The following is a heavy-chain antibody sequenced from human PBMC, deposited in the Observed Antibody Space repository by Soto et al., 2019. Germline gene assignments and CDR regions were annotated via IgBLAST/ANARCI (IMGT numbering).Heavy chain of an antibody. J-gene: IGHJ6*02. CDR2: ISAYNGNT. CDR3: AISRFLITQQLVPGYYYYGMDV. D-gene: IGHD6-13*01. V-gene: IGHV1-18*01. CDR1: GYTFTSYG. Sequence: GASVKVSCKASGYTFTSYGISWVRQAPGQGLEWMGWISAYNGNTNYAQKLQGRVTMTTDTSTSTANIELMSLRSDDTAVYYCAISRFLITQQLVPGYYYYGMDVWGQGTTVTVSS.